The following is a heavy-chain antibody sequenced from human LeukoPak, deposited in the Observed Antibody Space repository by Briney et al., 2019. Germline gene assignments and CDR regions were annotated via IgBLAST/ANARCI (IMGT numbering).Heavy chain of an antibody. CDR2: ISGSDGST. J-gene: IGHJ4*02. V-gene: IGHV3-23*01. D-gene: IGHD3-16*01. CDR1: GFIFSNYA. CDR3: AKFEFGF. Sequence: GGTLRLSCAASGFIFSNYAMTWVRQAPGKGLEWVSTISGSDGSTYYADSVKGRFTIFRDDSKNTLYLQMNSLRDEDTAVYYCAKFEFGFWGQGTLVTVSS.